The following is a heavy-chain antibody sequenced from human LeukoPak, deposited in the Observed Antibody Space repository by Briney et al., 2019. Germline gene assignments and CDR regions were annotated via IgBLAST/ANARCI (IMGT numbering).Heavy chain of an antibody. Sequence: PSETLSLTCTVSGGSISSYYWSWIRQPPGKGLEWIGYIYYSGSTNYNPSLKSRVTISVDTSKNQFSLKLSSVTAADTAVYYCARSSIVATMYYYYYYYMDVWGKGTTVTVSS. D-gene: IGHD5-12*01. CDR2: IYYSGST. CDR1: GGSISSYY. V-gene: IGHV4-59*01. CDR3: ARSSIVATMYYYYYYYMDV. J-gene: IGHJ6*03.